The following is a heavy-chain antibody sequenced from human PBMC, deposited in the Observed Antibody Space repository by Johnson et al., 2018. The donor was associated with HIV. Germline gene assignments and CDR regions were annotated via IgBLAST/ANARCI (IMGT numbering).Heavy chain of an antibody. CDR2: INSDGSST. D-gene: IGHD2-15*01. V-gene: IGHV3-74*01. CDR1: GFTFSSYW. CDR3: ARGLHTGYCSGGSCYGARAFDI. J-gene: IGHJ3*02. Sequence: VQLVESGGGLVQPGGSLRLSCAASGFTFSSYWMHWVRQAPGKGLVWVSRINSDGSSTSYADSVKGRFTIPTDNAKNTLYLQMNSLRAEDTAVNYCARGLHTGYCSGGSCYGARAFDIWGQGTMVTVSS.